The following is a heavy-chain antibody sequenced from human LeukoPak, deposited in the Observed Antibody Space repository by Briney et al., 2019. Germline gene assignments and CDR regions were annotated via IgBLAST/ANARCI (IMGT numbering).Heavy chain of an antibody. CDR2: IYTSGST. J-gene: IGHJ5*01. D-gene: IGHD1-26*01. CDR1: GGSISSGSYY. CDR3: VTVGATAFDF. V-gene: IGHV4-61*02. Sequence: SETLSLTCTVSGGSISSGSYYWSWIRQPAGKGLEWIGRIYTSGSTNYNLSLKSRVTISVDTSKNQFSLKLSSVTAADTAVYYCVTVGATAFDFWGQGTLVTVSS.